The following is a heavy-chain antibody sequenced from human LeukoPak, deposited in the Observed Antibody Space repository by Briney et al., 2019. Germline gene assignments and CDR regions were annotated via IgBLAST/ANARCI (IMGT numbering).Heavy chain of an antibody. V-gene: IGHV1-2*02. CDR2: INPNSGGT. CDR1: GYTFTAYY. Sequence: GALVKVSCKASGYTFTAYYMNWVRQAPGQGLEWMGWINPNSGGTNYEQKFQGRVTMTSDTSINTGYMELSSLKSDDTAVYYCVRKSAARRTSEFDYWGQGSLVTVSS. CDR3: VRKSAARRTSEFDY. D-gene: IGHD6-6*01. J-gene: IGHJ4*02.